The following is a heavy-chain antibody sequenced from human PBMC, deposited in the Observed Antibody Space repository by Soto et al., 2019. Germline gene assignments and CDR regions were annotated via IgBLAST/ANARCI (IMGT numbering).Heavy chain of an antibody. D-gene: IGHD1-1*01. CDR1: GGTFSSDA. CDR3: ARARGESPMVQEDFVDY. J-gene: IGHJ4*02. CDR2: IIHIFAPA. Sequence: QVQLVQSGAEVKKPGSSVKVSCKASGGTFSSDAISWVRQAPGQGLEWMGGIIHIFAPATYAQKFQGRVTITAAESTTTAYMELSGMTSEDTAMYYGARARGESPMVQEDFVDYWGQGTLVSVAS. V-gene: IGHV1-69*01.